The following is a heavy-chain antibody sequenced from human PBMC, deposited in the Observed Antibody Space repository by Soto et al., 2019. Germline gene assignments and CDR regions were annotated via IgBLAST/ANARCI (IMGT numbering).Heavy chain of an antibody. D-gene: IGHD6-13*01. CDR2: MSYDGTKE. CDR1: GFTFSTYG. Sequence: GGSLRLSCAASGFTFSTYGMHWDSQAPGQGLEWVAAMSYDGTKEYYVDSVKGRFTISRDNSRNTLFLQLNSLRAEDTAVYYCAKEYGSTWIDHWGQGTLVTVSS. V-gene: IGHV3-30*18. J-gene: IGHJ4*02. CDR3: AKEYGSTWIDH.